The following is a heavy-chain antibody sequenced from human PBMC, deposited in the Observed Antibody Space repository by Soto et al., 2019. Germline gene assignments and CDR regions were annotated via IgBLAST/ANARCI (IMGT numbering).Heavy chain of an antibody. CDR3: ARGLYNSGWYMDYFDS. Sequence: GGSLRLSCAASGFTFSSYAMSWVRQAPGKGLEWVAGIRDGGGSKYYVDSVRGRFTISRDNANNSLYLQMNSLRAEDTAVYYCARGLYNSGWYMDYFDSWGQGKLVTVSS. CDR1: GFTFSSYA. CDR2: IRDGGGSK. D-gene: IGHD6-19*01. V-gene: IGHV3-23*01. J-gene: IGHJ4*02.